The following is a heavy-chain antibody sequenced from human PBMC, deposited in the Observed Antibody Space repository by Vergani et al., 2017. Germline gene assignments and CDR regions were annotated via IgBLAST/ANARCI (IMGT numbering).Heavy chain of an antibody. CDR3: ARGGSSSWYTYYYYYMDV. D-gene: IGHD6-13*01. J-gene: IGHJ6*03. Sequence: QVQLVQSGAEVKKPGSSVKVSCKASGGTFSSYAISWVRQAPGQGLEWMGGIIPIFGTANYAQKFQGRVTITADESTSTAYMERSSLRSEDKAVYYCARGGSSSWYTYYYYYMDVWGKGTTVTVSS. CDR1: GGTFSSYA. V-gene: IGHV1-69*01. CDR2: IIPIFGTA.